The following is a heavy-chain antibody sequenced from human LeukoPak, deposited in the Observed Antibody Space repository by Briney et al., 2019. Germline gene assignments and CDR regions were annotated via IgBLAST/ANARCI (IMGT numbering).Heavy chain of an antibody. CDR3: ARDPAPHSYGYVYWYFDL. Sequence: QPGGSLRLSCAASGVSFSHSGMHWVRQAPGKGLEWVALIWFDGSKKYYADSVKGRFTISRDNSKNTVFLQMNSLRVEDTAVYYCARDPAPHSYGYVYWYFDLWGRGTLVTASS. D-gene: IGHD5-18*01. J-gene: IGHJ2*01. CDR1: GVSFSHSG. CDR2: IWFDGSKK. V-gene: IGHV3-33*01.